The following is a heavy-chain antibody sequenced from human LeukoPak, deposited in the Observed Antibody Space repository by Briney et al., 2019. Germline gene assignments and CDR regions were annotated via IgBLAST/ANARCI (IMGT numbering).Heavy chain of an antibody. D-gene: IGHD2-2*02. V-gene: IGHV4-4*07. Sequence: SETLSLTRTVSGASINKDYWSWIRQPAGKGLEWIGRIHTSGSTHHNPSLKSRVTMSIDASKNQFSLKLSSVTAADTAVYYCVRDEYRDVWGKGTTVTVSS. J-gene: IGHJ6*04. CDR2: IHTSGST. CDR1: GASINKDY. CDR3: VRDEYRDV.